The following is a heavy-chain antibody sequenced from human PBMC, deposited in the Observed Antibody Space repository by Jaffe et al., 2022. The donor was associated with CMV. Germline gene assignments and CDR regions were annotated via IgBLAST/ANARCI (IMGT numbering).Heavy chain of an antibody. Sequence: QVQLQESGPGLVKPSETLSLTCTVSGGSISSYYWSWIRQPAGKGLEWIGRIYTSGSTNYNPSLKSRVTMSVDTSKNQFSLKLSSVTAADTAVYYCARASILHDYGDYFSGVYYYYYGMDVWGQGTTVTVSS. CDR3: ARASILHDYGDYFSGVYYYYYGMDV. V-gene: IGHV4-4*07. CDR2: IYTSGST. CDR1: GGSISSYY. D-gene: IGHD4-17*01. J-gene: IGHJ6*02.